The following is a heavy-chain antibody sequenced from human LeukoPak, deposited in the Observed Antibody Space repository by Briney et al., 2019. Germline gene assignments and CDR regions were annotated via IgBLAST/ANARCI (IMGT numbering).Heavy chain of an antibody. Sequence: SETLSLTCAVYGGSFSGYYWSWIRQPPGKGPEWIGEINHSGSTNYNPSLKSRVTISVDTSKNQFSLKLSSVTAADTAVYYCAGGRCSGGSCYFFDYWGQGTLVTVSS. CDR3: AGGRCSGGSCYFFDY. V-gene: IGHV4-34*01. CDR2: INHSGST. D-gene: IGHD2-15*01. J-gene: IGHJ4*02. CDR1: GGSFSGYY.